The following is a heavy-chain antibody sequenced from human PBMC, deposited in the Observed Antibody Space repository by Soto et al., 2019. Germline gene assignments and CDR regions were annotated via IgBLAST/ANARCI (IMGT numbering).Heavy chain of an antibody. Sequence: LRLSCAASGFTFGSYAMSCVRQAPGKGLEWVSTISGSGSSTYYADSVKGRFTISRDNSKNTLYLQMNSLRAEDTAVYYCAKAVRGFSYGFDYWGQGTLVTVSS. CDR1: GFTFGSYA. CDR3: AKAVRGFSYGFDY. J-gene: IGHJ4*02. D-gene: IGHD5-18*01. V-gene: IGHV3-23*01. CDR2: ISGSGSST.